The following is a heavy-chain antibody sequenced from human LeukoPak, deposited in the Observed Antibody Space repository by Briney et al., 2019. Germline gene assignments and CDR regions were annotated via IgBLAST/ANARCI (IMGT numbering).Heavy chain of an antibody. D-gene: IGHD3-10*01. V-gene: IGHV3-7*01. J-gene: IGHJ5*02. CDR3: ARPLMYYYGSETYFWFDP. CDR1: GFSFSNYW. CDR2: IKQDGSEI. Sequence: GGSLRLSCEASGFSFSNYWMSWVRQAPGKGPEWVANIKQDGSEIYYVDSVRGRFTISRDNAKNSLYLQMNSLRAEDTAVYYCARPLMYYYGSETYFWFDPWGQGTLVTVSS.